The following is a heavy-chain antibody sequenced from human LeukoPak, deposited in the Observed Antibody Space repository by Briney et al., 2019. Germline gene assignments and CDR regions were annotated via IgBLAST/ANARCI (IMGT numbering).Heavy chain of an antibody. CDR3: ARDRDYYGSGSYYNKGFDY. Sequence: SVKVSCKASGGTFSSYAISWVRQAPGQGLEWMEGIIPIFGTANYAQKFQGRVTITADESTSTAYMELSSLRSEDTAVYYCARDRDYYGSGSYYNKGFDYWGQGTLVTVSS. CDR2: IIPIFGTA. V-gene: IGHV1-69*13. J-gene: IGHJ4*02. D-gene: IGHD3-10*01. CDR1: GGTFSSYA.